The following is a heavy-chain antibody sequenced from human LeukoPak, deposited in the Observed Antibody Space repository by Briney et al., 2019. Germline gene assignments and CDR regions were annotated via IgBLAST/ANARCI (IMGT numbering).Heavy chain of an antibody. CDR2: IKQDGSDK. CDR3: ARGGYSSSWYISRDY. D-gene: IGHD6-13*01. J-gene: IGHJ4*02. CDR1: GFTFSSFW. V-gene: IGHV3-7*01. Sequence: PGGSLRLSCAASGFTFSSFWMTWVRQAPGKGLEWVANIKQDGSDKYYVDSVKGRFTISRDNSKNPLYLEINSLRAEDTAVYYCARGGYSSSWYISRDYWGQGTLVTVSS.